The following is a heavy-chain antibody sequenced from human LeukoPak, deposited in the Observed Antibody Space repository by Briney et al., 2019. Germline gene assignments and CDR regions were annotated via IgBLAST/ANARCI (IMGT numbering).Heavy chain of an antibody. CDR3: AREPGYGGNGGYFDY. Sequence: PGGSLRLSCAASGFTFSRYSMNWVRQAPGKGLEWVASISSTSTFIYSADSVKGRFTISRDNAKNSLYLQMNSLRAEDTAVYYCAREPGYGGNGGYFDYWGQGTLVTVSS. V-gene: IGHV3-21*01. J-gene: IGHJ4*02. CDR2: ISSTSTFI. D-gene: IGHD4-23*01. CDR1: GFTFSRYS.